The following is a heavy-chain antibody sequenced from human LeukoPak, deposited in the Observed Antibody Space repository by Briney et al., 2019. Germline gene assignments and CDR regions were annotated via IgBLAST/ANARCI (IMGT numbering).Heavy chain of an antibody. Sequence: GESLKISCKGSGYSFPSYWIGWVRQMPGKGLEWMGIIDPGDSDTRYSPSFQGQVTISADKSISTAYLQWSSLKASDTAMYYCASSPPPYDSSGYSFDYWGQGTLVTVSS. J-gene: IGHJ4*02. CDR2: IDPGDSDT. D-gene: IGHD3-22*01. V-gene: IGHV5-51*01. CDR1: GYSFPSYW. CDR3: ASSPPPYDSSGYSFDY.